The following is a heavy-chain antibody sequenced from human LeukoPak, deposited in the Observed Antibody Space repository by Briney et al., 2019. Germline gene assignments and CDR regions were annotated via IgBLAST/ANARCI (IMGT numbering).Heavy chain of an antibody. J-gene: IGHJ4*02. CDR3: ARLTGGGSYWGYFDY. D-gene: IGHD1-26*01. V-gene: IGHV4-4*09. Sequence: PSETLSLTCTVSGASTPSSYYWSWIRQPPGKGLECIGYISASGNTNYNPSLKSRVTISVDTSKSQFSLNLSSVTAADTAIYYCARLTGGGSYWGYFDYWGQGNLVTVSS. CDR2: ISASGNT. CDR1: GASTPSSYY.